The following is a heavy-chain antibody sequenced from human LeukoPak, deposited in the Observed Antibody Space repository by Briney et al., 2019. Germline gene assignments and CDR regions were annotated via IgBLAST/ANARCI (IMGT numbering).Heavy chain of an antibody. CDR2: ISAYNGNT. V-gene: IGHV1-18*01. CDR1: GYTFTSYG. Sequence: ASVKVSCKASGYTFTSYGISWVRQAPGQGLEWMGWISAYNGNTNYAQKLQGRVTMTTDTSTSTAYMELRSLRSGDTAVYYCARVGPWGVVPAAIVKYGMDVWGQGTTVTVSS. D-gene: IGHD2-2*01. CDR3: ARVGPWGVVPAAIVKYGMDV. J-gene: IGHJ6*02.